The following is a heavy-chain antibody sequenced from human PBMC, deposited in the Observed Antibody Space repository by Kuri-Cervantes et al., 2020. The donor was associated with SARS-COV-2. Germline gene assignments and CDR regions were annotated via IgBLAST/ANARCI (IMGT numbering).Heavy chain of an antibody. D-gene: IGHD5-18*01. CDR3: ARDSPTWIHTFDY. Sequence: LSLTCAVYGGSFSGYYWSWIRQPPGKGLEWIGEINHSGSTNYNPSLKSRVTISVDTSRNQFSLKLSSVTAADTAVYYCARDSPTWIHTFDYWGQGTLVTVSS. CDR1: GGSFSGYY. CDR2: INHSGST. J-gene: IGHJ4*02. V-gene: IGHV4-34*01.